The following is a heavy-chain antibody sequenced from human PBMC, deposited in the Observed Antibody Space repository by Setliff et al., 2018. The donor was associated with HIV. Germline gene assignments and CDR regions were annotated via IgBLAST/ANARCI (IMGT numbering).Heavy chain of an antibody. CDR3: EREIQFSATTYYYYYMDD. J-gene: IGHJ6*03. V-gene: IGHV1-2*02. D-gene: IGHD5-18*01. Sequence: ASVKVSCKISGYTFTDFWIHWVRQAPGQGLESMGWIDPDKGDTGYAHNFQGRVIMTRDTSTSTVYMELHWLTSDDTAVYYCEREIQFSATTYYYYYMDDWGRGTTVTVSS. CDR2: IDPDKGDT. CDR1: GYTFTDFW.